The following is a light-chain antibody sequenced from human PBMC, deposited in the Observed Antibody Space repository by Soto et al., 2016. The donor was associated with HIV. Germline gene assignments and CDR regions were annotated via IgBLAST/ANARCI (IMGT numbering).Light chain of an antibody. CDR1: QNIINW. V-gene: IGKV1-5*03. J-gene: IGKJ1*01. CDR2: KAS. CDR3: QQYQGSSRT. Sequence: DIQMTQSPSSLSASVGDRVTITCRASQNIINWLAWYQQKPGKAPKLLIYKASSLESGVPSRFSGSGSGTEFTLTISSLQPDDFAYYYCQQYQGSSRTFGQGTRVEIK.